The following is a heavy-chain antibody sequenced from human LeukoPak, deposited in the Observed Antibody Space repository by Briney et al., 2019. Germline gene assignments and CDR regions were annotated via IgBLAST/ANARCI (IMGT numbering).Heavy chain of an antibody. J-gene: IGHJ4*02. CDR3: ARFAPGYSSDY. CDR2: IYPGDSDT. D-gene: IGHD6-13*01. V-gene: IGHV5-51*01. CDR1: WYSFTSYW. Sequence: GESLQISCEGSWYSFTSYWIGWGRPMPGKGLGGMGIIYPGDSDTRYSPSFQGQVTISADKSISTAYLQWSRLKASDTAMYYCARFAPGYSSDYWGQGPLVSVSS.